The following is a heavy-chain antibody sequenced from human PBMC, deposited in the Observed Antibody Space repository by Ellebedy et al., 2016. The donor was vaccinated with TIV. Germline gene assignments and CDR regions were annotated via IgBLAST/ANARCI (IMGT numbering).Heavy chain of an antibody. CDR3: ARGGPVLLWFGELLGPGVDY. J-gene: IGHJ4*02. CDR2: INHSGST. CDR1: GGSFSGYY. V-gene: IGHV4-34*01. D-gene: IGHD3-10*01. Sequence: SETLSLTXAVYGGSFSGYYWSWIRQPPGKGLEWIGEINHSGSTNYNPSLKSRVTISVDTSKNQFSLKLSSVTAADTAVYYCARGGPVLLWFGELLGPGVDYWGQGTLVTVSS.